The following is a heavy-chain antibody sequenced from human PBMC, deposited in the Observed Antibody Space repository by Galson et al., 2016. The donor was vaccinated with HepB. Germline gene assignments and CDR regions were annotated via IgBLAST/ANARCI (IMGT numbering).Heavy chain of an antibody. CDR2: ISARGHRT. D-gene: IGHD6-13*01. J-gene: IGHJ5*02. V-gene: IGHV3-23*01. CDR1: GFTFSDCD. Sequence: SLRLSCAASGFTFSDCDMSWVRQAPGKGLEWVSSISARGHRTYYADSVKGRFTISRDNSKNMLYLQMNSLRAEDTAFYYCAKDLNEKEAADWFDPRGQGMLVTVSS. CDR3: AKDLNEKEAADWFDP.